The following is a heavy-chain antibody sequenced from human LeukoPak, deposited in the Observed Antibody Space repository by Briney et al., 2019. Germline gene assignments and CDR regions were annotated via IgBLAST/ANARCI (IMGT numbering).Heavy chain of an antibody. CDR2: IYYSGST. CDR1: GGSISSSSYY. CDR3: ATRDFSSSWPYDY. D-gene: IGHD6-13*01. J-gene: IGHJ4*02. Sequence: KPSETLSLTCTVSGGSISSSSYYWGWIRQPPGKGLEWIGSIYYSGSTHYNPSLKSRVTMSVDTSKNQFSLKLSSVTAADTAVYYCATRDFSSSWPYDYWGQGTLVTVSS. V-gene: IGHV4-39*07.